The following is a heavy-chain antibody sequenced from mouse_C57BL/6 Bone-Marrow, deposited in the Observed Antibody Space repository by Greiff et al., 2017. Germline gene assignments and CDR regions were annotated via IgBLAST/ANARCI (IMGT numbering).Heavy chain of an antibody. CDR2: IYPGDGDT. CDR1: GYAFSSSW. V-gene: IGHV1-82*01. J-gene: IGHJ3*01. Sequence: QVQLQQSGPELVKPGASVKISCKASGYAFSSSWMNWVKQRPGKGLEWIGRIYPGDGDTNYNGKFKGKATLTADKSSSTAYMQLSSLTSEDSAVYFCARAGGIYYVSWVAYWGQGTLFTVSA. CDR3: ARAGGIYYVSWVAY. D-gene: IGHD2-1*01.